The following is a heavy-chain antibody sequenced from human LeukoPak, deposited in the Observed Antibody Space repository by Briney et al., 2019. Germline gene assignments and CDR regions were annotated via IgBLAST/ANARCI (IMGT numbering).Heavy chain of an antibody. J-gene: IGHJ3*02. CDR2: ISGSGGST. V-gene: IGHV3-23*01. CDR1: GFTFSSYA. CDR3: AKVVVVVPAAMPRAFDI. Sequence: GGSLRLSCAASGFTFSSYAMSWVRQAPGKGLEWVSAISGSGGSTYYADSVKGRFTISRDNSKNTLYLQMNSLRAEDTAVYYCAKVVVVVPAAMPRAFDIWGQGTMVTVSS. D-gene: IGHD2-2*01.